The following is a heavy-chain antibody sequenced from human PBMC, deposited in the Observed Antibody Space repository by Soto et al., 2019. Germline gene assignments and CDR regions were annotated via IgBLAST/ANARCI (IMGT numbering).Heavy chain of an antibody. D-gene: IGHD3-3*01. Sequence: EVQLVDSGGGLVKPGGSLRLSCAASGFTFNHYAMHWVRQAPGKGLEWVSSISSSSTYIYYADSVEGRFTISRDNAKNSLYLQMNSLSAEDTAVYDCASAHSFGAFDYWGQGTLVTVSS. CDR2: ISSSSTYI. V-gene: IGHV3-21*01. J-gene: IGHJ4*02. CDR1: GFTFNHYA. CDR3: ASAHSFGAFDY.